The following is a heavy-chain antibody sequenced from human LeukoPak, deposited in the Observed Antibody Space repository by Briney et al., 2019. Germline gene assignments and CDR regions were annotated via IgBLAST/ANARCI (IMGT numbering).Heavy chain of an antibody. CDR3: ARERRIVLMVYATHTGFDP. J-gene: IGHJ5*02. D-gene: IGHD2-8*01. V-gene: IGHV3-30-3*01. CDR1: GFTFSGSA. Sequence: AGGSLRLSCAASGFTFSGSAMHWVRQAPGKGLEWVAVISYDGSNKYYADSVKGRFTISRDNSKNTLYLQMNSLRAEDTAVYYCARERRIVLMVYATHTGFDPWGQGTLVTVSS. CDR2: ISYDGSNK.